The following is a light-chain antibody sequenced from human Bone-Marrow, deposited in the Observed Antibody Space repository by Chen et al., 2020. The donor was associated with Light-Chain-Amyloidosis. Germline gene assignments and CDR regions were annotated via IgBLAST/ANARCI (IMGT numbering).Light chain of an antibody. J-gene: IGLJ3*02. V-gene: IGLV3-21*02. CDR2: DDS. Sequence: SYVLTQPSSVSVAPGQTATIACGGNNIGSTSVHWYQQTPGQAPLLVVYDDSDRPSGIPVRLSGSNSGNTATLTISRVEAGDEADYYCQVWDRSSDRPVFGGGTKLTVI. CDR3: QVWDRSSDRPV. CDR1: NIGSTS.